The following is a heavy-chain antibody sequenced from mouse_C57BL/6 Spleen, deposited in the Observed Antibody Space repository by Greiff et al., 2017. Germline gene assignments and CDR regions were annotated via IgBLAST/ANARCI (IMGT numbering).Heavy chain of an antibody. D-gene: IGHD2-3*01. CDR3: ARRNPYDGDAMDY. V-gene: IGHV1-69*01. CDR1: GYTFTSYW. Sequence: VQLQQPGAELVMPGASVKLSCKASGYTFTSYWMHWVKQRPGQGLEWIGEIDPSDSYTNYNQKFKGKSTLTVDKSSSTAYLQLSSLTSEDSAFYYCARRNPYDGDAMDYWGQGTSVTVSS. CDR2: IDPSDSYT. J-gene: IGHJ4*01.